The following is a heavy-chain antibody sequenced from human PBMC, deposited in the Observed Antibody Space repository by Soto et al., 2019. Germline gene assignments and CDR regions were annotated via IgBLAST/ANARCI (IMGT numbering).Heavy chain of an antibody. J-gene: IGHJ4*02. V-gene: IGHV3-72*01. Sequence: PGGSLRLSCAASGFTFSDHYMDWVRQAPGKGLEWVGRTRNKANSYTTEYAASVKGRFTISRDDSKNSLYLQMNSLKTEDTAVYYCARVIYDFWSGRHDYWGQGTLVTVSS. CDR3: ARVIYDFWSGRHDY. D-gene: IGHD3-3*01. CDR1: GFTFSDHY. CDR2: TRNKANSYTT.